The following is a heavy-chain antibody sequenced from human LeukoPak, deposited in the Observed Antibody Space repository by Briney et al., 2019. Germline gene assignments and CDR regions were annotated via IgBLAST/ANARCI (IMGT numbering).Heavy chain of an antibody. CDR1: GYTFTGYY. V-gene: IGHV1-2*02. D-gene: IGHD5-12*01. Sequence: CASVSVSCTASGYTFTGYYVHWVRQAPGQGLEWMGWINPNSGGTDYAQKFQGRVTMTRDTSITTASMELSRLRSDDTAVYYCARTNSGYDYSWFDPWGQGTLVTVSS. CDR2: INPNSGGT. CDR3: ARTNSGYDYSWFDP. J-gene: IGHJ5*02.